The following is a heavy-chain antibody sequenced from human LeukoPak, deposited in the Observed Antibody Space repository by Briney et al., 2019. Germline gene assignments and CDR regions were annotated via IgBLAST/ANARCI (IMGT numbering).Heavy chain of an antibody. CDR1: GFTFSSYG. D-gene: IGHD4-17*01. CDR2: ISYDGSNK. V-gene: IGHV3-30*18. Sequence: GRSLRLSCAASGFTFSSYGMHWVRQAPGKGLEWVAVISYDGSNKYYADSMKGRFTISRDNSKNTLYLQMNSLRAEDTAVYYCAKGYGDYVLDYWGQGTLVTVSS. CDR3: AKGYGDYVLDY. J-gene: IGHJ4*02.